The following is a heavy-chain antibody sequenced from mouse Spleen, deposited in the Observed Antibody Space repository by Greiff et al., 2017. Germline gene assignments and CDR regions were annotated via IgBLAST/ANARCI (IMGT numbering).Heavy chain of an antibody. D-gene: IGHD2-4*01. Sequence: EVQLVQSGGGLVKPGGSLKLSCAASGFTFSSYTMYWVRQTPEKRLEWVATISSGGGNTYYPDSVKGRSTISRDNAKNTLYLQMSSLRSEDTDFDFCARGEGLRRPYYAMDYWGQGTSVTVSS. CDR1: GFTFSSYT. V-gene: IGHV5-9*01. CDR2: ISSGGGNT. J-gene: IGHJ4*01. CDR3: ARGEGLRRPYYAMDY.